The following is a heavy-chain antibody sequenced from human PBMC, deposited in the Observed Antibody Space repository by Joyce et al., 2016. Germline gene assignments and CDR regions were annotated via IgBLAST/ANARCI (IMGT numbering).Heavy chain of an antibody. V-gene: IGHV4-59*01. CDR3: ARTVDSRGIRMFFFDF. J-gene: IGHJ4*02. CDR1: GGSISDYY. D-gene: IGHD3-22*01. Sequence: QVHLQESGPRLVRPSETLSLTCSVSGGSISDYYWSWIRQAPGKGLEWIGYIYSSWSTNYNSGLKSRVIMSVDTSRNQFSLNLTSVTTADTAVYYCARTVDSRGIRMFFFDFWGQGTLVSVSS. CDR2: IYSSWST.